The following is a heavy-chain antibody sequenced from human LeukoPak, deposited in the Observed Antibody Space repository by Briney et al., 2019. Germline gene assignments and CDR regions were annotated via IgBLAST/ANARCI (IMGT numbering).Heavy chain of an antibody. CDR3: ARDGHTGATIFHWFDP. J-gene: IGHJ5*02. V-gene: IGHV1-69*01. CDR1: GGTFSSYA. Sequence: SVKVSCKASGGTFSSYAISWVRQAPGQGLEWMGGIIPIFGTANYAQKFQGRVTITADESTRTAYMELSSLRSEDTAVYYCARDGHTGATIFHWFDPWGQGTLVTVS. CDR2: IIPIFGTA. D-gene: IGHD3-9*01.